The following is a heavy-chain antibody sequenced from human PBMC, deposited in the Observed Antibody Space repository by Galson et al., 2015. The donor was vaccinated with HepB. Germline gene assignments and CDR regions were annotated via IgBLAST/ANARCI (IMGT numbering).Heavy chain of an antibody. CDR1: GYTFTSYG. J-gene: IGHJ4*02. CDR3: AREPYLFGSGTYYEDY. D-gene: IGHD3-10*01. Sequence: SVKVSCKASGYTFTSYGISWVRQAPGQGLEWMGWISAYNGNTNYAQKLQGRVTMTTDTSTSTAYMELRSLRSDDTAVYCCAREPYLFGSGTYYEDYWGQGTLVTISS. V-gene: IGHV1-18*04. CDR2: ISAYNGNT.